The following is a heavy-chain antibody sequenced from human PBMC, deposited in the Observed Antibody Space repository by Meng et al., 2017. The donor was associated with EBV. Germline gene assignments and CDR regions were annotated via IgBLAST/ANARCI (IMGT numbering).Heavy chain of an antibody. J-gene: IGHJ5*02. V-gene: IGHV4-39*01. Sequence: QLQLQESGPGLVKPSETLSLTCTASGGSISSSSYYWGWIRQPPGKGLEWIGSIYYSGSTYYNPSLKSRVTISVDTSKNQFSLKLSSVTAADTAVYYCARHVLFIAAAGTGWFDPWGQGTLGTVSS. CDR2: IYYSGST. CDR1: GGSISSSSYY. CDR3: ARHVLFIAAAGTGWFDP. D-gene: IGHD6-13*01.